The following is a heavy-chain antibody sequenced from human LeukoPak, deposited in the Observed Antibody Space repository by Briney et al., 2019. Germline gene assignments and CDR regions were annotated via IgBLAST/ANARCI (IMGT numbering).Heavy chain of an antibody. J-gene: IGHJ4*02. V-gene: IGHV1-18*01. D-gene: IGHD1-26*01. CDR1: GYTFSSYG. CDR3: ARDPWYSGSYDFDY. CDR2: ISAYNGNT. Sequence: ASVKVSCKASGYTFSSYGISWLRQAPGQGLEWMGWISAYNGNTNYAQKLQGRVTMTTDTSTSTAYMELRSLRSDDTAVYYCARDPWYSGSYDFDYWGQGTLVTVSS.